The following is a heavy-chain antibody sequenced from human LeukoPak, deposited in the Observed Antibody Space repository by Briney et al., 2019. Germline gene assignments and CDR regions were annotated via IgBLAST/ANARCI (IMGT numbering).Heavy chain of an antibody. CDR3: ARDLITMIVVDYPGGFDY. J-gene: IGHJ4*02. CDR2: ISSSSSTI. CDR1: GFTFSSYS. V-gene: IGHV3-48*02. D-gene: IGHD3-22*01. Sequence: PGGSLRLSCAASGFTFSSYSMNWVRQAPGKGLEWVSYISSSSSTIYYADSVKGRFTISRHNAKNSLYLQMNSLRDEDTAVYYCARDLITMIVVDYPGGFDYWGQGTLVTVSS.